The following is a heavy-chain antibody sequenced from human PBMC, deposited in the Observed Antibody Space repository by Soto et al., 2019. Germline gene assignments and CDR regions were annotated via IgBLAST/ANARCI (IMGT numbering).Heavy chain of an antibody. V-gene: IGHV4-4*07. CDR3: ARESVSGTYRFDS. D-gene: IGHD3-16*02. J-gene: IGHJ4*02. Sequence: QVQLQESGPGLVRPSETLSLTCTVSGDSLSTYYWSWIRQPAGERLERIGRIHDTGRTNYNPSLKSRVTMSVDTSKNQFSLRVNSVTAADTAVYYCARESVSGTYRFDSWGQGTLVTVSS. CDR1: GDSLSTYY. CDR2: IHDTGRT.